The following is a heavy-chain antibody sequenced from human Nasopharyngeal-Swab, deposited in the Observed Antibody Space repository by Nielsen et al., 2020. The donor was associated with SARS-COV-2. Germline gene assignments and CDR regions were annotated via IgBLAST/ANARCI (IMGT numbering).Heavy chain of an antibody. CDR3: AKVARDIVVVPAAMKAYYYYGMDV. D-gene: IGHD2-2*01. J-gene: IGHJ6*02. V-gene: IGHV3-23*01. CDR2: ISGSGGST. Sequence: WIRQPPGNGLEWVSAISGSGGSTYYADSVKGRFTISRDNSKNTLYLQMNSLRAEDTAVYYCAKVARDIVVVPAAMKAYYYYGMDVWGQGTTVTVSS.